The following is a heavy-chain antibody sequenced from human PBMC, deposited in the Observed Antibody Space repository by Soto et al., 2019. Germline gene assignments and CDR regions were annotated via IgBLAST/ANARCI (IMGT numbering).Heavy chain of an antibody. V-gene: IGHV3-21*01. CDR2: ISSSSSYI. CDR1: GFTFSSYS. J-gene: IGHJ5*02. Sequence: PGGSLRLSCAASGFTFSSYSMNWVRQAPGKGLEWVSSISSSSSYIYYADSVKGRFTISRDNAKNSLYLQMNSLRAEDTAVYYCARGPRGGDYGWFDHWGQGTLVTVSS. D-gene: IGHD4-17*01. CDR3: ARGPRGGDYGWFDH.